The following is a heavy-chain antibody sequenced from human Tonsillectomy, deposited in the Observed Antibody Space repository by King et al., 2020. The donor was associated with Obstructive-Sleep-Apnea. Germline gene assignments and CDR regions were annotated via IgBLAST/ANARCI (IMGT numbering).Heavy chain of an antibody. J-gene: IGHJ4*02. V-gene: IGHV3-30*04. CDR1: GFTFSSYA. CDR3: ARGPAIYCGGDCYSAY. D-gene: IGHD2-21*02. Sequence: VQLVESGGGVVQPGRSLRLSCAASGFTFSSYAMHLVRHAPGKGLECVSVISYDVSNKYYADSVKGRFTISRDNSKNTLYLQMNSLRAEDTAVYYCARGPAIYCGGDCYSAYWGQGTLVTVSS. CDR2: ISYDVSNK.